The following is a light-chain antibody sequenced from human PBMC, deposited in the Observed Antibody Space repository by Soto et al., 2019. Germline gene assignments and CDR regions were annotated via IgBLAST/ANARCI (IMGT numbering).Light chain of an antibody. J-gene: IGKJ1*01. V-gene: IGKV3-20*01. CDR3: QHFRA. Sequence: EVVLTQSPGTLSFSRVERATLSCRASQSFSSSYVAWYQQKRGQAPRLLMYGASSRATGIPDRFSGSGSGTDFTLTISRLEPEDFVLYYCQHFRAFGQGTKVDTK. CDR1: QSFSSSY. CDR2: GAS.